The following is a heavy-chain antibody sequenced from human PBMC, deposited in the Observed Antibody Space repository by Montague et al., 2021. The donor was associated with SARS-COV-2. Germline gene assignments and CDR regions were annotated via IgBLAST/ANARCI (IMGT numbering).Heavy chain of an antibody. CDR3: ARGRSETIIVVVVPLYYYYMDV. Sequence: SETLSLTCAVYGGSFSGYYWSWIRQPPGKGLGWIGEINHSGSTTXXPSXXXRVTISVGTSKNQFSLKLSSVTAADTAVYYCARGRSETIIVVVVPLYYYYMDVWGKGTTVTVSS. V-gene: IGHV4-34*01. CDR2: INHSGST. CDR1: GGSFSGYY. J-gene: IGHJ6*03. D-gene: IGHD3-22*01.